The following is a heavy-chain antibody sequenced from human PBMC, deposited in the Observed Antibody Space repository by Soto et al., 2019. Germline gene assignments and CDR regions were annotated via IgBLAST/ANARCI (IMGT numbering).Heavy chain of an antibody. Sequence: QVQLVQSGAEVKKPGASVKVSCKASGYTFTSYGISCVRQAPGQGLEWMGWISAYNGNTNYAQKLQGRVTMTTDTSTSTAYMELRSLRSDDTAVYYCARGGIVVVVAATYYYYGMDVWGQGTTVTVSS. CDR1: GYTFTSYG. CDR3: ARGGIVVVVAATYYYYGMDV. J-gene: IGHJ6*02. CDR2: ISAYNGNT. D-gene: IGHD2-15*01. V-gene: IGHV1-18*01.